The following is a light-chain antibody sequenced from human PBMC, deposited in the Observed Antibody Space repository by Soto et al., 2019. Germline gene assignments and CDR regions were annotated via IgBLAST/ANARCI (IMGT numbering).Light chain of an antibody. Sequence: QSALTQRASVSGSPGQSITISCTGNSTDLHNNNYVSWYQQHPGRAPKLIIYHVSYRPSGDPNRFSGSKSDSSASLTISGLQAEDEADYYCSSYTPSRNTYVVGTGTKVTLL. CDR2: HVS. CDR3: SSYTPSRNTYV. V-gene: IGLV2-14*03. J-gene: IGLJ1*01. CDR1: STDLHNNNY.